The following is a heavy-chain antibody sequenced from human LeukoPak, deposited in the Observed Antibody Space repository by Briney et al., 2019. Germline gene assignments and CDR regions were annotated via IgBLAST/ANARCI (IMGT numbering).Heavy chain of an antibody. CDR3: AREPLGGVTFDY. D-gene: IGHD2-21*02. J-gene: IGHJ4*02. Sequence: GGSLRLSCAASGFTFSSYGMHWVRQAPGKGLEWVAVISYDGSNKYYADSVKGRFTISRDNAKNSLYLQMNSLRAEDTAVYYCAREPLGGVTFDYWGQGTLVTVSS. CDR1: GFTFSSYG. CDR2: ISYDGSNK. V-gene: IGHV3-30*03.